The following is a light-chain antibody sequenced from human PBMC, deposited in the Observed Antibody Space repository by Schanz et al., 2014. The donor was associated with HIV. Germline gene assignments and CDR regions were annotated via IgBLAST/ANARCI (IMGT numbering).Light chain of an antibody. Sequence: NFMLTQPHSVSESPGKTVTLSCTRSSGSIASNYVQWYQQRPASAPIIVIYEDSQRPSGVPDRFSGSIDSFSNSASLTISGLKTEDEADYYCQSYGNNNAAVFGGGTKLTVL. CDR1: SGSIASNY. J-gene: IGLJ3*02. CDR3: QSYGNNNAAV. CDR2: EDS. V-gene: IGLV6-57*04.